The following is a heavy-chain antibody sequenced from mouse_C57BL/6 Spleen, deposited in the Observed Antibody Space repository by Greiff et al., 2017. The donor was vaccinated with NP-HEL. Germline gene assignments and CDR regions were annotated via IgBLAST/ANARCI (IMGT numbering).Heavy chain of an antibody. V-gene: IGHV1-69*01. CDR3: ARRVAGNKYYFDY. CDR1: GYTFTSYW. Sequence: QVQLQQPGAELVMPGASVKLSCKASGYTFTSYWMHWVKQRPGQGLEWIGEIDPSDSYTNYSQKFKGKSTLTVDKSSSTAYMQLSSLTSEDSAVYYCARRVAGNKYYFDYWGQGTTLTVSS. J-gene: IGHJ2*01. D-gene: IGHD4-1*01. CDR2: IDPSDSYT.